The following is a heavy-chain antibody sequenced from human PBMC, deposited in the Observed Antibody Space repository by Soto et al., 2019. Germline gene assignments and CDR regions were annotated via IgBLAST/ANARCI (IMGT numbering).Heavy chain of an antibody. V-gene: IGHV3-23*01. CDR2: ISVTGSGT. D-gene: IGHD4-17*01. J-gene: IGHJ4*02. CDR3: ARTTTTKSRDY. CDR1: GFTFSSYD. Sequence: EVQLLESGGGLVQPGGSLGLSCAASGFTFSSYDMSWVRPAPGKGLEYVSSISVTGSGTYYADSVKGRFTISRDNSKNTLYRQMNSLRVEDTAVYYCARTTTTKSRDYWGQGTLVTVSS.